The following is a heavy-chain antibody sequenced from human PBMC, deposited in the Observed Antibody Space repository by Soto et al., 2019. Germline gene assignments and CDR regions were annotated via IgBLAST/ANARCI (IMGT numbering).Heavy chain of an antibody. J-gene: IGHJ6*02. CDR1: GFTFSSYG. CDR3: ARDRLIVVTLYYYYYGMDV. V-gene: IGHV3-33*01. CDR2: IWYDGSNK. Sequence: GGSLRLSCAASGFTFSSYGMHWVRQAPGKGLEWVAVIWYDGSNKYYADSVKGRFTISRDNSKNTLYLQMNSLRAEDTAVYYCARDRLIVVTLYYYYYGMDVWGQGTTVTVSS. D-gene: IGHD3-22*01.